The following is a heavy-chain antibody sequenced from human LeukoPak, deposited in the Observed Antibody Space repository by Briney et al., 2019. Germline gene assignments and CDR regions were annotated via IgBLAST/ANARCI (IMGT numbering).Heavy chain of an antibody. D-gene: IGHD3-10*01. CDR2: IRTYTGKT. Sequence: GASVKVSCKASGYTFTNYGISWVRQAPGQGLEWMGWIRTYTGKTNYTQKVQDRVTMTRDTSTSAAYTELRSTRSDDTARLHSARFYYSGSGNDWYFSGMDVWGQGTTVTVSS. CDR3: ARFYYSGSGNDWYFSGMDV. CDR1: GYTFTNYG. J-gene: IGHJ6*02. V-gene: IGHV1-18*01.